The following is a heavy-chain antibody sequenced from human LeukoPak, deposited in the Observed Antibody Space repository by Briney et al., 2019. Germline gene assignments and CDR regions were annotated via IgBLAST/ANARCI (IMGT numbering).Heavy chain of an antibody. Sequence: SETLSLTCTVSGGSISSVGYYWSWIRQHPGKGLEWIGYIYYSGSTYYNPSLKSRVTISVDTSKNQLSLKLSSVTAADTAVFYCARGDYSRNVNYFDYWGQGTLVTVSS. CDR3: ARGDYSRNVNYFDY. J-gene: IGHJ4*02. D-gene: IGHD6-13*01. V-gene: IGHV4-31*03. CDR1: GGSISSVGYY. CDR2: IYYSGST.